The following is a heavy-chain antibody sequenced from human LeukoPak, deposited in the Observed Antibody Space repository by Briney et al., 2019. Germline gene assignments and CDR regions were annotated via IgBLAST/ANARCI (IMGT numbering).Heavy chain of an antibody. CDR1: GYTFTGYY. V-gene: IGHV1-2*02. D-gene: IGHD2/OR15-2a*01. CDR2: INPNSGGT. J-gene: IGHJ3*02. Sequence: ASVKVSCKASGYTFTGYYMHWVRQAPGQGPEWMGWINPNSGGTNYAQKFQGRVTMTRDTSIKTAYMEVSRLRSDDTAMYYCATSRRLLDAFDIWGQGTMVTVSS. CDR3: ATSRRLLDAFDI.